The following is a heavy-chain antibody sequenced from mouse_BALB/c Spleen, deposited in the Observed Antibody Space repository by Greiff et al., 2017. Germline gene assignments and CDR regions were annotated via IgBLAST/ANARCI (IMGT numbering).Heavy chain of an antibody. D-gene: IGHD1-2*01. Sequence: VQLQQSGAELVMPGASVKMSCKASGYTFTDYWMHWVKQRPGQGLEWIGAIDTSDSYTSYNQKFKGKATLTVDESSSTAYMQLSSLTSEDSAVYYCARSGLLRLRYFDYWGQGTTLTVSS. CDR1: GYTFTDYW. CDR3: ARSGLLRLRYFDY. CDR2: IDTSDSYT. J-gene: IGHJ2*01. V-gene: IGHV1-69*01.